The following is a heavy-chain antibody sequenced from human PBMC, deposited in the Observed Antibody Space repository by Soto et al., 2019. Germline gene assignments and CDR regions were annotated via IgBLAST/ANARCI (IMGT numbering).Heavy chain of an antibody. D-gene: IGHD3-10*01. Sequence: GGSLRLSCAASGFTFSSYGMNWVHQAQAKGLEWVAVIPYDGSNKYYADSVKGRFTISRDNSKNTLYLQMNSLRAENTPLSYCAQGWFELPHSTDAFDIWGQGTMV. CDR1: GFTFSSYG. CDR3: AQGWFELPHSTDAFDI. V-gene: IGHV3-30*18. CDR2: IPYDGSNK. J-gene: IGHJ3*02.